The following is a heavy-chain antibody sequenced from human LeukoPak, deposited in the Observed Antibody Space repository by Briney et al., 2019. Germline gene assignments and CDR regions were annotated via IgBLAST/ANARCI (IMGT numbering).Heavy chain of an antibody. CDR2: ISKNGRNT. V-gene: IGHV3-64*01. Sequence: GGSLRLSCAASGFTLSSYSMHWVRQAPGEGLEFVSAISKNGRNTDYGNSMKGRFTISRDISKNTLYLQMGSLRPEDMAVYYCARVDSGSACASWGQGILVTVSS. CDR3: ARVDSGSACAS. D-gene: IGHD6-19*01. J-gene: IGHJ1*01. CDR1: GFTLSSYS.